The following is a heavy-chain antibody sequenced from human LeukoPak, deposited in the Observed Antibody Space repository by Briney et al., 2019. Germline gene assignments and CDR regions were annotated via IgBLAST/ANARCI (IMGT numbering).Heavy chain of an antibody. J-gene: IGHJ4*02. V-gene: IGHV3-33*01. D-gene: IGHD4-17*01. CDR1: GFTFSSYG. CDR2: IWYDGSKK. Sequence: GRSLRLSCAASGFTFSSYGMHWVRQAPGKGLEWVAVIWYDGSKKYYTDSVKGRFTISRDNSKNTLDLQMNSLRAEDTAIYYCASGYGDYRHFDYWGQGTLVTVSS. CDR3: ASGYGDYRHFDY.